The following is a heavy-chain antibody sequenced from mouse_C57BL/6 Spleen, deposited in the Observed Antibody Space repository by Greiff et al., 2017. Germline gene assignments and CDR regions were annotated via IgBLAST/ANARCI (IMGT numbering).Heavy chain of an antibody. V-gene: IGHV1-52*01. J-gene: IGHJ2*01. Sequence: QVQLQQPGAELVRPGSSVKLSCKASGYTFTSYWMHWVKQRPIQGLEWIGNIDPSDSETHYNQKFKDKATLTVDKSSSTAYMQLSSLTSEDSAVYYCARGRTAQDYFDYWGQGTTLTVSS. D-gene: IGHD3-2*02. CDR3: ARGRTAQDYFDY. CDR1: GYTFTSYW. CDR2: IDPSDSET.